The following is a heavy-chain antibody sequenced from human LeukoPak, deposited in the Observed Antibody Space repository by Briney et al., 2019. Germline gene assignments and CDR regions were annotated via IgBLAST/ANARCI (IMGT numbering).Heavy chain of an antibody. CDR3: AKERNLEIAVAGTIFDY. Sequence: GGSLRLSCAASGFTVNSYYMGWVRQAPGKGLEWVSVIYSGGDTYYADSVKGRFTISRDNSKNMIYLEMSSLKAEDTAVYYCAKERNLEIAVAGTIFDYWGQGTLVTVSS. J-gene: IGHJ4*02. CDR1: GFTVNSYY. V-gene: IGHV3-66*01. D-gene: IGHD6-19*01. CDR2: IYSGGDT.